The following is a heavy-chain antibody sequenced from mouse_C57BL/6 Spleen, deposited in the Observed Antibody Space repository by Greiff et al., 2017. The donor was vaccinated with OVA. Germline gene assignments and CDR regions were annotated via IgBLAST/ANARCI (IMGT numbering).Heavy chain of an antibody. CDR1: GYSFTGYY. V-gene: IGHV1-42*01. CDR3: ANDYAAWFAY. CDR2: INPSTGGT. D-gene: IGHD2-4*01. Sequence: DVHLVESGPELVKPGASVKISCKASGYSFTGYYMNWVKQSPEKSLEWIGEINPSTGGTTYNQKFKAKATLTVDKSSSTAYMQLKGLTSEDSAVYCCANDYAAWFAYWGQGTLVTVSA. J-gene: IGHJ3*01.